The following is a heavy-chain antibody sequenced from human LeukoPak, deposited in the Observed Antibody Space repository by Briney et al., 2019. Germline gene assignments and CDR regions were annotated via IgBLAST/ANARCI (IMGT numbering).Heavy chain of an antibody. Sequence: GSLRLSCAASGFTFSSYGMSWIRQPPGKGLEWIGEINHSGSTNYNPSLKSRVTISVDTSKNQFSLKLSSVTAADTAVYYCARLGYCSGGSCYRHLFDYWGQGTLVTVSS. CDR1: GFTFSSYG. CDR3: ARLGYCSGGSCYRHLFDY. CDR2: INHSGST. D-gene: IGHD2-15*01. J-gene: IGHJ4*02. V-gene: IGHV4-34*01.